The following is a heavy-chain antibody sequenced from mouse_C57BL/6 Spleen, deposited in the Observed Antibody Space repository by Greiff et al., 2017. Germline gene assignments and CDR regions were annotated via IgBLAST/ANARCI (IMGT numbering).Heavy chain of an antibody. J-gene: IGHJ1*03. V-gene: IGHV5-9*01. D-gene: IGHD1-1*01. CDR2: ISGGGGNT. CDR3: ARHADYYGSSYDWDFDV. CDR1: GFTFSSYT. Sequence: EVNLVESGGGLVKPGGSLKLSCAASGFTFSSYTMSWVRQTPEKRLEWVATISGGGGNTYYPDSVKGRFTISRDNAKNTLYLQMSSLRSEDTALYYCARHADYYGSSYDWDFDVWGTGTTVTVSS.